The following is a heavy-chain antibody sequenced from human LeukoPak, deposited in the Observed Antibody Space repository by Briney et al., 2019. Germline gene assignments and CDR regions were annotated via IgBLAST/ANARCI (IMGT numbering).Heavy chain of an antibody. CDR1: GFTFSTYW. D-gene: IGHD3-3*01. CDR3: VRGSLASGVVVYYYYYLDV. V-gene: IGHV3-74*01. J-gene: IGHJ6*03. Sequence: PGGSLRLSCSASGFTFSTYWVHWVRQAPGKGLVWVSRISSDGSITGYADSVKGRFTISRDNAKNSLYLQMNSLRAEDTAVYYCVRGSLASGVVVYYYYYLDVWGKGTTVTVSS. CDR2: ISSDGSIT.